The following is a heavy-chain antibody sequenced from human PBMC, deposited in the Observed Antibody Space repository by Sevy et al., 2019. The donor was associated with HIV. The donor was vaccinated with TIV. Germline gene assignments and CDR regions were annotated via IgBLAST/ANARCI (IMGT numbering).Heavy chain of an antibody. Sequence: SETLSLTCTVSGGSINSDHWNWIRQPPGKGLEWSGYVYYTGGTNYNPSLKNRVTISVDRTKNQFSLKLTSVTAADTAVYYCARRNDFDIWGQGTVVTVSS. V-gene: IGHV4-59*08. CDR3: ARRNDFDI. CDR2: VYYTGGT. J-gene: IGHJ3*02. CDR1: GGSINSDH.